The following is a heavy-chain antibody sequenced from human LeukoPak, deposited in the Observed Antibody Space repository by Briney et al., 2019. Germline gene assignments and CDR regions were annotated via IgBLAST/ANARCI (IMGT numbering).Heavy chain of an antibody. CDR2: ISPGATYT. CDR3: ARVFDS. CDR1: GFTFNTYT. V-gene: IGHV3-21*01. J-gene: IGHJ3*02. Sequence: GGSLRLSCAASGFTFNTYTMNWVRQAPGKGLEWVSSISPGATYTSYADSVKGRFIISRDDARNSLYLQMNSLRAEDTAVYYCARVFDSWGQGTMVSVSS.